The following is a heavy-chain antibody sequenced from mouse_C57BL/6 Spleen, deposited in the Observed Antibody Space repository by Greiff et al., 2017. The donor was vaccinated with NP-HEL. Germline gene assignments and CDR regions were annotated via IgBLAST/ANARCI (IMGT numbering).Heavy chain of an antibody. CDR3: ARSTTFDY. CDR2: INPSTGGT. V-gene: IGHV1-42*01. Sequence: QLQQSGPELVKPGASVKISCKASGYSFTGYYMNWVKQSPEKSLEWIGEINPSTGGTTYNQKFKAKATLTVDKSSSTAYMQLKSLTSEDSAVYYCARSTTFDYWGQGTTLTVSS. J-gene: IGHJ2*01. D-gene: IGHD2-1*01. CDR1: GYSFTGYY.